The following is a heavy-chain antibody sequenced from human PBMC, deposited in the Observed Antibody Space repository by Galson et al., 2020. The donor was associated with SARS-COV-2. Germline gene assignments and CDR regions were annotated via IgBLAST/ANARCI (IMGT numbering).Heavy chain of an antibody. CDR1: GGSVSSGSYY. J-gene: IGHJ4*02. Sequence: SETLSLTCTVSGGSVSSGSYYWSWIRQPPGKGLECIGYIYYSVSTNYNPSLRSRVTISIETSKNQFSLKLSSVTAADTAVYYCARGVGATPNFDYWGQGTLVTVS. CDR3: ARGVGATPNFDY. V-gene: IGHV4-61*01. CDR2: IYYSVST. D-gene: IGHD1-26*01.